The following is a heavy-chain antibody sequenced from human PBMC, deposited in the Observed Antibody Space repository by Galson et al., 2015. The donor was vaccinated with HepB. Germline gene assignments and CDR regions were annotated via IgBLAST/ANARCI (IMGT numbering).Heavy chain of an antibody. CDR2: ISSSFSPI. Sequence: SLRLSCAASGFTFNTYAMNWVRQAPGKGLEWVSYISSSFSPIYYADSVKGRFTVSRDNAKNSLYLQMNSLRGEDTAVYYCARDLGWRHSSGGEPWGQGTLVTVSS. V-gene: IGHV3-48*01. J-gene: IGHJ5*02. CDR3: ARDLGWRHSSGGEP. D-gene: IGHD5-24*01. CDR1: GFTFNTYA.